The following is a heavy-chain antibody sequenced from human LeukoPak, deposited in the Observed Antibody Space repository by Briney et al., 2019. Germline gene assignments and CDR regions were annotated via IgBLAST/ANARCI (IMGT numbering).Heavy chain of an antibody. CDR1: GFSFRSYW. V-gene: IGHV3-66*01. CDR2: IYSGGST. D-gene: IGHD3-22*01. CDR3: ARDMDGSSGYTLGHDY. Sequence: GGSLRLSCAATGFSFRSYWMNWVRQAPGKGLEWVSVIYSGGSTYYADSVKGRFTISRDNSKNTLYLQMNSLRAEDTAVYYCARDMDGSSGYTLGHDYWGQGTLVTVSS. J-gene: IGHJ4*02.